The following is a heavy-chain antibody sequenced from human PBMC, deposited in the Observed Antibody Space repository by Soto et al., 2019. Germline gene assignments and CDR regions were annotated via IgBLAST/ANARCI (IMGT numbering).Heavy chain of an antibody. CDR2: IYYSGST. CDR1: GRSISSGGYY. CDR3: ARGLTVSSSWLEH. V-gene: IGHV4-31*03. Sequence: PSETLSLTCTVSGRSISSGGYYWSWLRQHPGKGLEWIGYIYYSGSTYYNPSLKSRVTISVDTSKNQFSLKLSSVTAADTAVYYCARGLTVSSSWLEHCGQGTLFTVPS. J-gene: IGHJ4*02. D-gene: IGHD6-13*01.